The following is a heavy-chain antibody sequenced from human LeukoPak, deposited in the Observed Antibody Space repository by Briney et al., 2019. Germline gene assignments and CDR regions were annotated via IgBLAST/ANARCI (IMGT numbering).Heavy chain of an antibody. CDR2: ISAYNGNT. V-gene: IGHV1-18*01. CDR3: ARDSGRILLWNALDY. D-gene: IGHD5-18*01. CDR1: GYTFTSYG. J-gene: IGHJ4*02. Sequence: ASVKVSCKASGYTFTSYGISWVRQAPGQGLEWMGWISAYNGNTNYAQKLQGRVTMTTDTSTSTAYMELRSLRSDDTAVYYCARDSGRILLWNALDYWGQGTLVTVSS.